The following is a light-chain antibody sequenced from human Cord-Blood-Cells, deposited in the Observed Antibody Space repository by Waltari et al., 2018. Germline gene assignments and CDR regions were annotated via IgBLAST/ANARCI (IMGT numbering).Light chain of an antibody. CDR2: DAS. CDR1: QRVSSY. Sequence: EIVLTQSPATLSLSPGERATLSSRASQRVSSYLAWYQQKPGQAPRLLIYDASNRATGIPARFSGSGSGTDFTLTISSLEPEDFAVYYCQQRSNWPPLYTVGQGTKLEIK. J-gene: IGKJ2*01. V-gene: IGKV3-11*01. CDR3: QQRSNWPPLYT.